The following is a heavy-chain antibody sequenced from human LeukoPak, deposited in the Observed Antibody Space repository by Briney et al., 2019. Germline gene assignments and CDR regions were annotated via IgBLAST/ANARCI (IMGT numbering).Heavy chain of an antibody. J-gene: IGHJ5*02. D-gene: IGHD6-19*01. Sequence: PAETLSLTCTVSGGSISSGDYYWSWSRQPPGKGLEWIVYIYYSGSTYYNPSLKSRVTISVDTSKNQFSLKLSSVTAADTAVYYCARDDHRSGPNNWFDPWGQGTLVTVSS. CDR1: GGSISSGDYY. V-gene: IGHV4-30-4*08. CDR3: ARDDHRSGPNNWFDP. CDR2: IYYSGST.